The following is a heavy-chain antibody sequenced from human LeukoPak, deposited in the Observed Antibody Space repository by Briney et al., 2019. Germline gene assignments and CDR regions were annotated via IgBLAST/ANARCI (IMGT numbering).Heavy chain of an antibody. CDR3: AREPPISSGYSIYYFDY. CDR2: IYYSGST. CDR1: GGSINSSSYY. D-gene: IGHD3-22*01. J-gene: IGHJ4*02. Sequence: SETLSLTCTVSGGSINSSSYYWGWIRQPPGKGLEWIGSIYYSGSTYYNPSLKSRVTISVDTSKNQFSLKLSSVTAADTAVYYCAREPPISSGYSIYYFDYWGQGTLVTVSS. V-gene: IGHV4-39*07.